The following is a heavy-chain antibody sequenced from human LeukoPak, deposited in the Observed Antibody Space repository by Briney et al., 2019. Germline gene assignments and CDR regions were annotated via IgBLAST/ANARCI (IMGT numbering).Heavy chain of an antibody. CDR2: IIPIFCTA. J-gene: IGHJ4*02. V-gene: IGHV1-69*05. Sequence: ASVKVSCKASGGTFSSYAISWVRQAPGQGLEWMGRIIPIFCTANYAQKFQGRVTITTDESTSTAYMVLSSLRSEDTAVEYCARDPYNRGRFDYWGQGTLVTVSS. CDR1: GGTFSSYA. CDR3: ARDPYNRGRFDY. D-gene: IGHD1-14*01.